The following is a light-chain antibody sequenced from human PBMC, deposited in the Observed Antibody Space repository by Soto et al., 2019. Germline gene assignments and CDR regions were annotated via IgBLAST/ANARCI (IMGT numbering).Light chain of an antibody. Sequence: QSALTQPASVSGPPGQSITISCTGTSSDVGAYNYVSWYQHHPGKAPRLVIYDVTNRPSGISDRFSGSKSGNTASLTISGLLAEDEADYHCSSYTTIKTVVFGGGTKVTVL. CDR1: SSDVGAYNY. CDR2: DVT. CDR3: SSYTTIKTVV. J-gene: IGLJ2*01. V-gene: IGLV2-14*01.